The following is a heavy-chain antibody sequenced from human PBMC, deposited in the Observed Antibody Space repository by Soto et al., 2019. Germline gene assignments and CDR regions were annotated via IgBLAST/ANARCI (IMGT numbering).Heavy chain of an antibody. CDR3: ESRSSYCRHNNCYEDYFDY. V-gene: IGHV4-39*07. CDR2: IYYSGST. CDR1: GGSIISRRFY. Sequence: QLQLQESVPGLLKPSETLSLTCTFSGGSIISRRFYWGWILQPPVMGLDWIGSIYYSGSTDYDPSMKSRLSISGEPSQIHFSRRLTSVTAADTVVYYCESRSSYCRHNNCYEDYFDYWRQGILVTVSS. J-gene: IGHJ4*02. D-gene: IGHD2-2*01.